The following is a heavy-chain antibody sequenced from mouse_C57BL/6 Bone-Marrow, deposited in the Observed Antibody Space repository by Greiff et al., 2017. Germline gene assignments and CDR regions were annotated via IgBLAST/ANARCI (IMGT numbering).Heavy chain of an antibody. CDR3: ASWDYAMDY. Sequence: EVQLQQSGPELVKPGASVKISCKASGYTFTDYYMNWVKQSHGKSLEWIGDINPNNGGTSYNQKFKGKATLTVDQSSSTAYMELRSLTSEDSAVYYCASWDYAMDYWGQGISVTVSS. D-gene: IGHD4-1*01. V-gene: IGHV1-26*01. CDR2: INPNNGGT. CDR1: GYTFTDYY. J-gene: IGHJ4*01.